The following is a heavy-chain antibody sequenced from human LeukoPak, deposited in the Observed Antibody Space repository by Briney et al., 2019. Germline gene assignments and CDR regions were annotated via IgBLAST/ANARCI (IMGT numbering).Heavy chain of an antibody. J-gene: IGHJ6*03. D-gene: IGHD6-13*01. V-gene: IGHV4-34*01. CDR3: ARGIPFSSWPYYYYYMDV. CDR1: GGSFSGYY. Sequence: SETLSLTCAVYGGSFSGYYWSWIRQPPGKGLEWIGEINHSGSTNYNPSLKSRVSISVDTSKNQFSLKLSSVTAADTAVYYCARGIPFSSWPYYYYYMDVWGKGTTVTVSS. CDR2: INHSGST.